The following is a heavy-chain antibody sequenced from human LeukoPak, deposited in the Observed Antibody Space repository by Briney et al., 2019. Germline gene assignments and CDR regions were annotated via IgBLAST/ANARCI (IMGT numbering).Heavy chain of an antibody. CDR1: GFFFAGYG. Sequence: GSLRLSCAVSGFFFAGYGMTWLRQPPGKGLEWIGEINHSGSTNYNPSLKSRVTISVDTSKNQFSLKLSSVTAADTAVYYCARGYYYGSGRPFDYWGQGTLVTVSS. CDR3: ARGYYYGSGRPFDY. J-gene: IGHJ4*02. CDR2: INHSGST. D-gene: IGHD3-10*01. V-gene: IGHV4-34*01.